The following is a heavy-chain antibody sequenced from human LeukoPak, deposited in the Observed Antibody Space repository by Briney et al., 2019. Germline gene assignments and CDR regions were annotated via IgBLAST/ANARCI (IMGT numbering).Heavy chain of an antibody. Sequence: GGSLRLSCAASGFTFSSYAMSWVRQAPGKGLEWVSAISGSGGSTYYADSVKGRYTISRDNSKNTPYLQMNSLRAEDTAVYYCAKVHDDGGNSVWYFQHWGQGTLVTVSS. J-gene: IGHJ1*01. D-gene: IGHD4-23*01. V-gene: IGHV3-23*01. CDR3: AKVHDDGGNSVWYFQH. CDR1: GFTFSSYA. CDR2: ISGSGGST.